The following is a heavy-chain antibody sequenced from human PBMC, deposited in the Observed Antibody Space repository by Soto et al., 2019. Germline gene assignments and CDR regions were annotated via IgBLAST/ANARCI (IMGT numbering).Heavy chain of an antibody. D-gene: IGHD1-26*01. CDR1: GFTFSSYG. Sequence: PGGSLRLSCAASGFTFSSYGMHWVRQAPGKGLEWVAVIWYDGSNKYYADSVKGRFTISRDNSKNTLYLQMNSLRAEDTAVYYCARELSGSYYDYYYYGMDVRGQGTPVTSP. V-gene: IGHV3-33*01. CDR2: IWYDGSNK. CDR3: ARELSGSYYDYYYYGMDV. J-gene: IGHJ6*02.